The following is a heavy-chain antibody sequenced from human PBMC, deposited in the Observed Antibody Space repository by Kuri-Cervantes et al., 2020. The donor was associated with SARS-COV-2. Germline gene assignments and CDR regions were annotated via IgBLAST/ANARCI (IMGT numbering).Heavy chain of an antibody. CDR2: INSDGSST. Sequence: GESLKISCAASGFTFSSYWMHWVRQAPGKRLVWVSRINSDGSSTSYADSVKGRFTISRDNAKNTLYLQMNSLRAEDTAVYYCASERWELSWFDPWGQGTLVTVSS. D-gene: IGHD1-26*01. J-gene: IGHJ5*02. V-gene: IGHV3-74*01. CDR1: GFTFSSYW. CDR3: ASERWELSWFDP.